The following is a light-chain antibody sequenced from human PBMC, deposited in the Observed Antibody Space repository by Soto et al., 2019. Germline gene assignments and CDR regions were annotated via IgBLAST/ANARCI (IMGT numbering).Light chain of an antibody. CDR1: SSNIGAGYD. CDR3: QSYDSSLTGLWV. V-gene: IGLV1-40*01. Sequence: QSVLTQPHSVSGAPGQRVTISCTGTSSNIGAGYDVYWYQQLPGTAPKLLIYGNSNRPSGVPDRFSGSKSGTSASLAITGLQAEDEADYYCQSYDSSLTGLWVFGGGTKLTVL. J-gene: IGLJ3*02. CDR2: GNS.